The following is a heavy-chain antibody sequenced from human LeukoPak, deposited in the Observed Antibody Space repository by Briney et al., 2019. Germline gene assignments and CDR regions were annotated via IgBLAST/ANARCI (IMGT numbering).Heavy chain of an antibody. CDR1: GYTFSDYY. V-gene: IGHV1-2*02. CDR2: INPNSGGT. CDR3: ARDTAVRGATDY. J-gene: IGHJ4*02. D-gene: IGHD6-6*01. Sequence: ASVKVSCKASGYTFSDYYMHWVRQAPGQGLEWMGWINPNSGGTIYAEKFQGRVTMTWDTFISTAHMELSGLRSDDTAVYYCARDTAVRGATDYWGQGTLVTVSS.